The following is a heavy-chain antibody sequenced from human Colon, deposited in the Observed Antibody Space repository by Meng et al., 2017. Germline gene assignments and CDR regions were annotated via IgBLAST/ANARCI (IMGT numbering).Heavy chain of an antibody. D-gene: IGHD4-11*01. Sequence: QVQLQESGPGLVKPSQTLSLTCTVSGGSISSGDYYWSWVRQPPGKGLEWIGYIYYSGSTYYNPSLKSRLTISVDKSKNQFSLKLSSVTAADTAVYYCATMTTDPKTPDYWGQGTLVTVSS. J-gene: IGHJ4*02. CDR1: GGSISSGDYY. V-gene: IGHV4-30-4*01. CDR3: ATMTTDPKTPDY. CDR2: IYYSGST.